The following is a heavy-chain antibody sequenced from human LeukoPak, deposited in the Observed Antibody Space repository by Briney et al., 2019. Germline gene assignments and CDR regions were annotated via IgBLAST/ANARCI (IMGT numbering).Heavy chain of an antibody. Sequence: GGSLRLSCAASGFTVSSNYMSWVRQAPGRGLEWVSVIYSGGSTYYADSVKGRFTISRDNSKNTLYLQMNSLRAEDTAVYYCAKFPYYYDSSGYPGPAFDIWGQGTMVTVSS. CDR2: IYSGGST. D-gene: IGHD3-22*01. V-gene: IGHV3-53*01. J-gene: IGHJ3*02. CDR1: GFTVSSNY. CDR3: AKFPYYYDSSGYPGPAFDI.